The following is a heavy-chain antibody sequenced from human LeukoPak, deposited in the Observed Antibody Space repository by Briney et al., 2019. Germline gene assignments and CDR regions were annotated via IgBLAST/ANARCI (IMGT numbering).Heavy chain of an antibody. CDR1: GGSFSGYY. CDR2: INHSGST. D-gene: IGHD1-26*01. CDR3: ARGLRVGATPAGPHFVY. Sequence: SETLSLTCAVYGGSFSGYYWSWIRQPPGKGLEWIGEINHSGSTNYNPSLKSRVTISVDTSKNQFSLKLSSVTAADTAVYYCARGLRVGATPAGPHFVYWGQGTLVTVSS. J-gene: IGHJ4*02. V-gene: IGHV4-34*01.